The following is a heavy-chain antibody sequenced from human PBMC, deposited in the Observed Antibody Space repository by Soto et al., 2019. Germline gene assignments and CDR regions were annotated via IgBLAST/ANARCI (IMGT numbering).Heavy chain of an antibody. J-gene: IGHJ4*02. CDR2: IYHDGGT. D-gene: IGHD5-18*01. CDR1: GGSINVGGYY. Sequence: QVQLKESGPGLVKPSQTLSLTCTVSGGSINVGGYYWSWIRQLPGRGLEWIVFIYHDGGTYYNPSLNTRVTMSLNASKNQFSVRLNSATAADTAVYYCAGERVDTAANRFLVFCGQGALVTVSS. CDR3: AGERVDTAANRFLVF. V-gene: IGHV4-31*03.